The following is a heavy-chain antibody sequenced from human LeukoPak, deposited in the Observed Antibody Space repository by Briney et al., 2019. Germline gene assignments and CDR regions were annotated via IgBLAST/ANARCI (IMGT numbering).Heavy chain of an antibody. Sequence: GGSLRLSCSASGLTLSGYWMHRVRQIPGKGLVWVSRIDSDGSGTSYADSVKGRFTISRDDVKNMLYLQMNSLRVEDTGLYYCSTVEHFWGQGTLVTVSS. CDR2: IDSDGSGT. V-gene: IGHV3-74*01. D-gene: IGHD1/OR15-1a*01. J-gene: IGHJ4*02. CDR3: STVEHF. CDR1: GLTLSGYW.